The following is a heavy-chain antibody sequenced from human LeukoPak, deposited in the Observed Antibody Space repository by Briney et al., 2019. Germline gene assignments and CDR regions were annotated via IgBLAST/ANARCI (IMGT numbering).Heavy chain of an antibody. CDR2: IYYSGST. CDR3: ARQDYDFWSGYAGYYTDV. D-gene: IGHD3-3*01. V-gene: IGHV4-31*03. Sequence: SQTLSLTCTVCGGSISSGGYYWSWIRQHPGKGLEWIGYIYYSGSTYYNPSLKSRATISVDTSKNQFSLKLSSVTAADTAVYYCARQDYDFWSGYAGYYTDVWGKGTTVTVSS. CDR1: GGSISSGGYY. J-gene: IGHJ6*03.